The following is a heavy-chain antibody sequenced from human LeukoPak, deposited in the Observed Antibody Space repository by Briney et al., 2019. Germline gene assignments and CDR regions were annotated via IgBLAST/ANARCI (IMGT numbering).Heavy chain of an antibody. Sequence: SETLSLTCAVYGGSFSGYYWSWIRQPPGKGLEWIGEINHSGSTNYNPSLKSRVTISVDTSKNQFSLKLSSVTAADTAVYYCARLGYYDSSGYDGVAFDPWGQGTLVTVSS. CDR3: ARLGYYDSSGYDGVAFDP. D-gene: IGHD3-22*01. J-gene: IGHJ5*02. V-gene: IGHV4-34*01. CDR1: GGSFSGYY. CDR2: INHSGST.